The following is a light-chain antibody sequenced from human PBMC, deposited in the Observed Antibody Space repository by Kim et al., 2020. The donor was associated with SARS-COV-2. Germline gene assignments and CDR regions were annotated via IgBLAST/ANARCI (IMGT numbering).Light chain of an antibody. CDR1: GEKY. CDR2: QDN. J-gene: IGLJ2*01. CDR3: QTWDSTTVI. Sequence: GEKYTSWYQHKSGQSPVVVIYQDNKRHSGMTERFSGSSSGNTATLTISGTQPMDEADYYCQTWDSTTVIFGGGTQLTVL. V-gene: IGLV3-1*01.